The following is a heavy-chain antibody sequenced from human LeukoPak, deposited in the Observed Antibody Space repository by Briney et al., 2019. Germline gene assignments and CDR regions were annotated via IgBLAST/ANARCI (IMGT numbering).Heavy chain of an antibody. CDR2: ISSNGGST. Sequence: PGGSLRLSCAASGFTFSSYAMHWVRQAPGKGLEYVSAISSNGGSTYYANSVKGRFTISRDNSKNTLYLQMGSLRAEDMAVYYCARVGSSSRNAFDIWGQGTMVTVSS. CDR3: ARVGSSSRNAFDI. J-gene: IGHJ3*02. D-gene: IGHD6-13*01. V-gene: IGHV3-64*01. CDR1: GFTFSSYA.